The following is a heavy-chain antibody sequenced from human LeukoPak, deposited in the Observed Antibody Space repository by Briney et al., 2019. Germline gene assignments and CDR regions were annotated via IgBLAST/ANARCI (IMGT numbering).Heavy chain of an antibody. CDR1: GGTFSSYA. J-gene: IGHJ5*02. CDR3: ARGPPDYYDSSGRPWFDP. D-gene: IGHD3-22*01. Sequence: GASVKVSCKASGGTFSSYAISWVRQAPGQGLEWMGRIIPILGIANYAQKFQGRVTITADKSTSTAYMELSSLRSEDTAVYYCARGPPDYYDSSGRPWFDPWGQGTLVTASS. CDR2: IIPILGIA. V-gene: IGHV1-69*04.